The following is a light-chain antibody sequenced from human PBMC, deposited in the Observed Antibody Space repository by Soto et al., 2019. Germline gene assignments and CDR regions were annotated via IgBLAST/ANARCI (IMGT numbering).Light chain of an antibody. J-gene: IGKJ1*01. CDR1: QYINTR. Sequence: EVVMTQSPATLSASPGERVILSCRASQYINTRLAWYQHRPGQAPRLLIYQTSIRAAGIPARFSASGSGTDFTLTISDVQPEDFALYYCHQRQSWPRTFGQGTKVDIK. CDR3: HQRQSWPRT. CDR2: QTS. V-gene: IGKV3D-15*03.